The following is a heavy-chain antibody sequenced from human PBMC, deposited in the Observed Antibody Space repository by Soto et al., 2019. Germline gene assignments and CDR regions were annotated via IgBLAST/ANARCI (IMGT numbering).Heavy chain of an antibody. CDR3: ARVDFGGNSYYFDY. V-gene: IGHV3-33*01. CDR2: VWFDGSIQ. CDR1: GFTFSDYG. J-gene: IGHJ4*02. D-gene: IGHD1-7*01. Sequence: PGGSLRLSCVASGFTFSDYGIHWVRQAPDKGLEWVAVVWFDGSIQYYGDSVKGRFTISRDNSNNTVDLQMNNLRAEDTAVYYCARVDFGGNSYYFDYWGQGTPLTVSS.